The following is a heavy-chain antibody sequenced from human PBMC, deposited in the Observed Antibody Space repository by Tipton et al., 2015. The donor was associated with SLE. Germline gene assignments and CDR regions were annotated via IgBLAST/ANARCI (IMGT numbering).Heavy chain of an antibody. CDR3: ASPGYSSGWYREGYFDY. V-gene: IGHV4-39*07. J-gene: IGHJ4*02. CDR2: IYYSGST. Sequence: TLSLTCTVSGGSISSSSYYWGWIRQPPGKGLEWIGSIYYSGSTYYNPSLKSRVTISVDTSKNQFSLKLSSVTAADTAVYYCASPGYSSGWYREGYFDYWGQGTLVTVSS. CDR1: GGSISSSSYY. D-gene: IGHD6-19*01.